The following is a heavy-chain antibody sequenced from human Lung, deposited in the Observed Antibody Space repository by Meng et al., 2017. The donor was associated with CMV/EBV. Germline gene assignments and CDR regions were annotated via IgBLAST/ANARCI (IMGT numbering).Heavy chain of an antibody. CDR1: GVPSSRDTR. CDR2: IDDSGST. Sequence: DAAPGLVKPSGPQSITFGVSGVPSSRDTRCTWVRQPPGKGLELVGDIDDSGSTNYNPSLNSRISISLDKSKNHSSLKVNSVTAADTAVYYCARGKQDAWELLAYWGQGALVTVSS. J-gene: IGHJ4*02. CDR3: ARGKQDAWELLAY. V-gene: IGHV4-4*02. D-gene: IGHD1-26*01.